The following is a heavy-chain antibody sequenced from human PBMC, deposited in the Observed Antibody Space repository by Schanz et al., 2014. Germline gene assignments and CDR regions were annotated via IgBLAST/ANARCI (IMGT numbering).Heavy chain of an antibody. J-gene: IGHJ4*02. CDR3: VSQTGSTNY. Sequence: VQLVESGGGVVQPGRSLRLSCAASGFSFTTYAMSWVRQAPGKGPEWVANIKHDGSVKDYVDSVEGRFTISRDNAKRSLFLQMNSLRVEDTAVYFCVSQTGSTNYWGQGTLVNVSS. V-gene: IGHV3-7*02. D-gene: IGHD6-13*01. CDR1: GFSFTTYA. CDR2: IKHDGSVK.